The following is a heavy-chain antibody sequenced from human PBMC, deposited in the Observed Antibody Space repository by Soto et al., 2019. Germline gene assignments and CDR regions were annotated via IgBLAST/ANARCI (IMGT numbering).Heavy chain of an antibody. V-gene: IGHV3-72*01. D-gene: IGHD3-22*01. J-gene: IGHJ4*02. CDR3: TRSDSSGYLEY. CDR1: GFTFSDHY. CDR2: TRNKANSYST. Sequence: EVQLVESGGGLVQPGGSLRLSCAASGFTFSDHYMDWVRQAPGKGLEWVARTRNKANSYSTEYAASVKGRFTISRVDSKNSLYLQMDRLKTEDTAVYYCTRSDSSGYLEYWGQGTLVTVSS.